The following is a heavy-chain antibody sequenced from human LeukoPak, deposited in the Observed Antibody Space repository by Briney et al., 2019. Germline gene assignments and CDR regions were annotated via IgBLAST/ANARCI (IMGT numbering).Heavy chain of an antibody. CDR3: ARNGPTAAGAFDI. D-gene: IGHD6-13*01. CDR2: IYHTEKT. Sequence: SETLSLTCGVSGGSIITSNWWTWVRQPPGKGLEWIGEIYHTEKTNYNPSLKSRVTISLDKSKNQFSLKLTSVAAADTAIYYCARNGPTAAGAFDIWGQGTTVIVSS. J-gene: IGHJ3*02. CDR1: GGSIITSNW. V-gene: IGHV4/OR15-8*02.